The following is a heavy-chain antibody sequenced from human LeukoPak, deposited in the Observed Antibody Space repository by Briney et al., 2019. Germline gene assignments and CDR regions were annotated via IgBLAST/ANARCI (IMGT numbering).Heavy chain of an antibody. Sequence: PGGSLRLSCAASGFTFSNYRMNWVRQAPGKGLEWVSSISSSSIYIYYADSLKGRFTISRDNAKNSLYLQMNSLRAEDTAVYYCARGRDGYNLVDAFDIWGQGIMVIVSS. CDR2: ISSSSIYI. V-gene: IGHV3-21*01. CDR3: ARGRDGYNLVDAFDI. CDR1: GFTFSNYR. D-gene: IGHD5-24*01. J-gene: IGHJ3*02.